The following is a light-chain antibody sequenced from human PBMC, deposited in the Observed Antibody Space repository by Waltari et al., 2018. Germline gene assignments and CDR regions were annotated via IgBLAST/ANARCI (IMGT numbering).Light chain of an antibody. Sequence: EIVLTQSPGTLSLSPGERATLSCRASQSVSRSLAWYQQKPGQAPRLLIYDASSRATGISDRFSGSGSGTDFSLTISRLEPEDFAVYYCQKYVDLPATFGQGTKVEIK. CDR1: QSVSRS. J-gene: IGKJ1*01. CDR3: QKYVDLPAT. CDR2: DAS. V-gene: IGKV3-20*01.